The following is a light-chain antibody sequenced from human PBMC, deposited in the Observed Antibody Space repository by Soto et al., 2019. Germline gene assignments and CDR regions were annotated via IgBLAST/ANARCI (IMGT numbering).Light chain of an antibody. CDR2: DAS. CDR1: QTVSSSY. J-gene: IGKJ1*01. V-gene: IGKV3-20*01. Sequence: EIVLTQSPGTLSLSPGERATLSCRASQTVSSSYLAWYQQKPGQAPRLLIYDASSRATGIPDRFGGSGSGTEFTLRISSLETEDFAMYYCQQYDNFPQTFGQGPRVEIK. CDR3: QQYDNFPQT.